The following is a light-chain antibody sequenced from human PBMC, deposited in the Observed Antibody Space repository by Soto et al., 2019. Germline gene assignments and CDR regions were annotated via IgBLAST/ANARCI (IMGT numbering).Light chain of an antibody. CDR3: QQYNSYWT. CDR1: QSISSW. V-gene: IGKV1-5*01. CDR2: DAS. Sequence: DIQMTQSPSSLSAVVGDRVTITCRASQSISSWLAWYQQKPGKAPKLLIYDASSLESGVPSRFSGRGSGTEFTLTISSLQPDDFATYYCQQYNSYWTFGQGTKVDI. J-gene: IGKJ1*01.